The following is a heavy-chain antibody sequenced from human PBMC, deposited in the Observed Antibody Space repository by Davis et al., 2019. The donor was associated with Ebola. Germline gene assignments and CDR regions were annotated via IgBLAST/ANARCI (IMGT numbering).Heavy chain of an antibody. CDR2: INSDGSST. D-gene: IGHD6-13*01. V-gene: IGHV3-74*01. Sequence: HTGGSLRLSCAASGFTFSSYGMHWVRQAPGKGLVWVSRINSDGSSTSYADSVKGRFTISSDNAKNTLYLQMNSLRAEDTAVYYCASLRAAATYYYYGMDVWGQGTTVTVSS. CDR3: ASLRAAATYYYYGMDV. J-gene: IGHJ6*02. CDR1: GFTFSSYG.